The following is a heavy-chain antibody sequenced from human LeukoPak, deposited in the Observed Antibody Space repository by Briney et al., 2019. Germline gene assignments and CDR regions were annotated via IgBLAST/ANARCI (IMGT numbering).Heavy chain of an antibody. Sequence: SQTLSLTCAISGDSVSSNSVAWNWIRQPPSRGLEWVGRTYYRSKWYNDPAVSVKSRITTNPDTSKNQFSLHLNSVTPEDTAVYYCVRVSDADRDAFDIWGQGTMVTVSS. J-gene: IGHJ3*02. CDR2: TYYRSKWYN. CDR3: VRVSDADRDAFDI. CDR1: GDSVSSNSVA. V-gene: IGHV6-1*01.